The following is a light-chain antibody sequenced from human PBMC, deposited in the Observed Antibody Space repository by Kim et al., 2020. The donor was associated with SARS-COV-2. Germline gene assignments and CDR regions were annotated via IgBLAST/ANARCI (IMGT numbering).Light chain of an antibody. J-gene: IGLJ1*01. V-gene: IGLV3-21*04. CDR1: NIDSKS. CDR3: QVWDSSSDHKV. CDR2: YDS. Sequence: SYELTQPPSASVAPGKTARITCGGNNIDSKSVHWYQQKPGQAPVLVIYYDSDRPSGIPERFPGSNSGNTATLTISRVEAGDEADYYCQVWDSSSDHKVFGTGTKVTVL.